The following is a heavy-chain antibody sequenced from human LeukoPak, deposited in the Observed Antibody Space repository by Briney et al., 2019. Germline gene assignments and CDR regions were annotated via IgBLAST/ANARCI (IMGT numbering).Heavy chain of an antibody. CDR2: LSYDGSNK. J-gene: IGHJ3*02. CDR3: AREDTGVAFDI. D-gene: IGHD2-8*01. Sequence: GRSLRLSCAASGFTFSSYAMHWVRQAPGKGLEWVAVLSYDGSNKYYADSVKGRFTISRDNAKNSLYLQMNSLRVEDTAVYYCAREDTGVAFDIWGQGTTVTV. V-gene: IGHV3-30-3*01. CDR1: GFTFSSYA.